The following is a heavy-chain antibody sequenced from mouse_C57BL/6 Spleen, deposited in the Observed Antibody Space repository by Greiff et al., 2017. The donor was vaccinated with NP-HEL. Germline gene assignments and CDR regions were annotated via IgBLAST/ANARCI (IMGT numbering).Heavy chain of an antibody. Sequence: VQLQQSGPELVKPGASVKISCKASGYTFTDYYMNWVKQSHGKSLEWIGDINPNNGGTSYNQKFKGKATLTVDKSSSTAYMELRSLTSEDSAVYYCARGLYYGSRDWYFDVWGTGTTVTVSS. CDR3: ARGLYYGSRDWYFDV. CDR2: INPNNGGT. J-gene: IGHJ1*03. D-gene: IGHD1-1*01. V-gene: IGHV1-26*01. CDR1: GYTFTDYY.